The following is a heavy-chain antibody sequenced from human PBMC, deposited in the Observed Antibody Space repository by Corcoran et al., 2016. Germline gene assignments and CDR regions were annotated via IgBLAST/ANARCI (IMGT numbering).Heavy chain of an antibody. J-gene: IGHJ4*02. CDR3: ARDLGGYYDSSGAGDY. CDR2: INPSGGSP. V-gene: IGHV1-46*01. Sequence: QVQLVQSGAEVKKPGASVKVSCKASGYTFTSYYMHWVRQAPGQGLEWMGIINPSGGSPSYAQKFQGRVTMTRDTSTSTVYMELSSLRSEDTAVYYCARDLGGYYDSSGAGDYWGQGTLVTVSS. CDR1: GYTFTSYY. D-gene: IGHD3-22*01.